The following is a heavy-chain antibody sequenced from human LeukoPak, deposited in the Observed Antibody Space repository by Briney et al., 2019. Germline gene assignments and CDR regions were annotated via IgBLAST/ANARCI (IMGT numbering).Heavy chain of an antibody. J-gene: IGHJ4*02. Sequence: SVTLSHTCTVSGGSISSYYWSWIRQPAGKGLELIGRIYTSGSTNYNPSLKSRVTMSVDTSKNQFSLKLSSVTAADTAVYYCAREPRILEWPPLDYWGQGTLVTVSS. CDR2: IYTSGST. D-gene: IGHD3-3*01. CDR3: AREPRILEWPPLDY. CDR1: GGSISSYY. V-gene: IGHV4-4*07.